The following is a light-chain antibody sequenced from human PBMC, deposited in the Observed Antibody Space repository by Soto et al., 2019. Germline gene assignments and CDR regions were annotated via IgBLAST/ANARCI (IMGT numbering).Light chain of an antibody. V-gene: IGKV3-20*01. Sequence: EIVLTQSPGTLSLSPGERATLSCRASQSVSTTYLGWYQQKPGQAPRLLVYGTSRRATGIPDRFSGSGSGTDFTLTISSLEPEDFAVYYCQQYSTYTPRTFGQGTKVEIK. J-gene: IGKJ1*01. CDR3: QQYSTYTPRT. CDR1: QSVSTTY. CDR2: GTS.